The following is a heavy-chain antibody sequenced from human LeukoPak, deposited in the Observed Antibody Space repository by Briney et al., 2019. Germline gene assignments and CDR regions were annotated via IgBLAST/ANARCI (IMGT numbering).Heavy chain of an antibody. CDR2: IIPIFGTA. J-gene: IGHJ3*02. CDR3: ASVGDDILALGHDAFDI. CDR1: GGTFSSYA. V-gene: IGHV1-69*13. D-gene: IGHD3-9*01. Sequence: SVKVSCKTSGGTFSSYAISWVRQAPGQGLEWMGGIIPIFGTANYAQKFQGRVTITADESTSTAYMELSSLRSEDTAVYYCASVGDDILALGHDAFDIWGQGTMVTVSS.